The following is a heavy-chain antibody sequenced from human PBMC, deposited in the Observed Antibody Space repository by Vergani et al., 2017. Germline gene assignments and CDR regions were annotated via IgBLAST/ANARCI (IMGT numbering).Heavy chain of an antibody. Sequence: QVQLQESGPGLVKPSETLSLTCTFPGGSISSYYWSWIRQPPGKGLEWIGYIYYSGSTNYNPSLKSRVTISVDTSKNQFSLKLSSVTAADTAVYYCATGGGLLQRSAFDPWGQGTLVTVSS. CDR3: ATGGGLLQRSAFDP. CDR2: IYYSGST. D-gene: IGHD3-10*01. V-gene: IGHV4-59*01. CDR1: GGSISSYY. J-gene: IGHJ5*02.